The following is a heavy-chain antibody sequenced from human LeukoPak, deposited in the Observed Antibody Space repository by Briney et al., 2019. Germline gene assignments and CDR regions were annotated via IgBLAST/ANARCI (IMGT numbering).Heavy chain of an antibody. CDR1: GGSISSSSYY. CDR3: ARHVGIAVVLD. CDR2: IYYSGST. Sequence: SETLSLTCTVSGGSISSSSYYWGWIRQPPGKGLEWIGSIYYSGSTYYNPSLKSRVTISVDTSKNQFSLKLSSVTAADTAVYYCARHVGIAVVLDWGQGTLVTVSS. V-gene: IGHV4-39*01. J-gene: IGHJ4*02. D-gene: IGHD6-19*01.